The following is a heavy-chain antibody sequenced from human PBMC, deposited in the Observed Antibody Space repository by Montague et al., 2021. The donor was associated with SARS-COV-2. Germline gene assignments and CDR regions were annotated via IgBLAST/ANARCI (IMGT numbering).Heavy chain of an antibody. CDR2: IWHGGST. CDR1: GYSITHAYY. J-gene: IGHJ6*02. V-gene: IGHV4-38-2*02. CDR3: ARTSQYWTPTNCYLPNAMDV. Sequence: SETLSLTCTVSGYSITHAYYWGWIRQPPGKGLEWIGNIWHGGSTYYNPSLKSRVAISVDTSNNQFSLKLTSVTAADTAVYYCARTSQYWTPTNCYLPNAMDVWGQGTTVTVSS. D-gene: IGHD2-8*01.